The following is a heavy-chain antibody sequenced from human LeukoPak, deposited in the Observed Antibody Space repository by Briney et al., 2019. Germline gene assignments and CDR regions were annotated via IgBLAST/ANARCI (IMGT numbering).Heavy chain of an antibody. CDR1: GGSISSNSYY. Sequence: EPSETLSLTCAVYGGSISSNSYYWGWIRQPPGKGLEWIGNIYYSGSTYYNPSLKSRVTISVDTSKNQLSLKLSSVTAADTAVYYCAREVAGTPWIDCWGQGTLVTVSS. CDR2: IYYSGST. CDR3: AREVAGTPWIDC. D-gene: IGHD6-19*01. J-gene: IGHJ4*02. V-gene: IGHV4-39*02.